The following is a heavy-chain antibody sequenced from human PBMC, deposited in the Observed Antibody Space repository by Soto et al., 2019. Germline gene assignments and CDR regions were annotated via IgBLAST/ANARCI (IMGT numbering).Heavy chain of an antibody. J-gene: IGHJ4*02. CDR3: ARALSSSWEWRF. Sequence: GSLRLSCAASGFTFSSYSMNWVRQAPGKGLEWVSYISSSSSTIYYADSAKGRFTISRDNAKNSLYLQMNSLRDEDTAVYYCARALSSSWEWRFWGQGTLVTVSS. CDR1: GFTFSSYS. D-gene: IGHD6-13*01. V-gene: IGHV3-48*02. CDR2: ISSSSSTI.